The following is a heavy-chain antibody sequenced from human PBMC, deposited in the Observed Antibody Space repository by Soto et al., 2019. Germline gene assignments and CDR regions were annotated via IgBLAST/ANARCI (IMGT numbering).Heavy chain of an antibody. CDR1: GLIFSDYH. Sequence: GGSLRLSCAASGLIFSDYHMDWVRQAPGKGLEWVGRIRRKANSYTTEYTASVKGRFTISRDDSKNSLNLQMNSLKSEDTAVYYCAMLGGWSGGSSGMDVWGQGTTVTVSS. D-gene: IGHD6-19*01. J-gene: IGHJ6*02. V-gene: IGHV3-72*01. CDR3: AMLGGWSGGSSGMDV. CDR2: IRRKANSYTT.